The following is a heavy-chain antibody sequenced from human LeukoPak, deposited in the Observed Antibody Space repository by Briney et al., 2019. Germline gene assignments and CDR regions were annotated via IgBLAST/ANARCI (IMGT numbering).Heavy chain of an antibody. J-gene: IGHJ4*02. V-gene: IGHV1-69*04. CDR2: IIPILGIA. CDR1: GGTFSSYA. Sequence: SVKVSCKASGGTFSSYAISWARQAPGQGLEWMGRIIPILGIANYAQKFQGRVTITADKSTSTAYMELSSLRSEDTAVYYCARDRIGYSYGLGSYYFDYWGQGTLVTVSS. D-gene: IGHD5-18*01. CDR3: ARDRIGYSYGLGSYYFDY.